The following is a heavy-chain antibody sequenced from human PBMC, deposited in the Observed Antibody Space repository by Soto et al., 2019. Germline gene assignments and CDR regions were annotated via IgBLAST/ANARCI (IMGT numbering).Heavy chain of an antibody. D-gene: IGHD2-15*01. CDR2: IYYSGST. CDR1: GGSVSSGSYY. J-gene: IGHJ4*02. CDR3: AGGYCSGGSCYAIDY. Sequence: PSETLSLTCTVSGGSVSSGSYYWSWIRQPPGKGLEWIGYIYYSGSTNYNPSLKSRVTISVDTSKNQFSLKLSSVTAADTAVYYCAGGYCSGGSCYAIDYWGQGTLVTVSS. V-gene: IGHV4-61*01.